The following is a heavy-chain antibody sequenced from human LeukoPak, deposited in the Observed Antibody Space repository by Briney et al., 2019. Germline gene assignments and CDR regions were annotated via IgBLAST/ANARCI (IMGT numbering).Heavy chain of an antibody. CDR3: ARTTVALHYYYYYGMDV. CDR1: GGSFSGYY. V-gene: IGHV4-34*01. Sequence: SETLSLTCAVYGGSFSGYYWSWIRQPPGKGLEWIGEINHRGSTNYNPSLKSRVTISVDTSKNQFSLKLSSVTAADTAVYYCARTTVALHYYYYYGMDVWGQGTTVTVSS. D-gene: IGHD4-23*01. CDR2: INHRGST. J-gene: IGHJ6*02.